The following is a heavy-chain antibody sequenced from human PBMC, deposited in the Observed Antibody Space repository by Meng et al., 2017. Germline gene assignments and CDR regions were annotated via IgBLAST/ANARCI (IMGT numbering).Heavy chain of an antibody. CDR1: GFTFSSYA. Sequence: GESLKISCAASGFTFSSYAMSWVRQAPGKGLEWVSAISGSGGSTYYADSVKGRFTISRDNPKNTLYLQRNSLRAEDTAVYYCAKVGRDGDYCYFDYWGQGTLVTVSS. V-gene: IGHV3-23*01. D-gene: IGHD4-17*01. J-gene: IGHJ4*02. CDR3: AKVGRDGDYCYFDY. CDR2: ISGSGGST.